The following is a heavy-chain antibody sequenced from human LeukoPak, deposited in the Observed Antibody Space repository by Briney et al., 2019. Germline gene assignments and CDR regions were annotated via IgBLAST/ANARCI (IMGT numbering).Heavy chain of an antibody. D-gene: IGHD3-10*01. CDR2: VSSSGSTI. J-gene: IGHJ6*03. Sequence: PGGSLRLSCAASGFTFSSYEMNWVRQAQGKGLEWVSYVSSSGSTIYYADSVKGRFTISRDNAKNSLYLQMNSLRAEDTAVYYCARVVKEGFGEFFAYYYMDVWGKGTTVTISS. CDR3: ARVVKEGFGEFFAYYYMDV. V-gene: IGHV3-48*03. CDR1: GFTFSSYE.